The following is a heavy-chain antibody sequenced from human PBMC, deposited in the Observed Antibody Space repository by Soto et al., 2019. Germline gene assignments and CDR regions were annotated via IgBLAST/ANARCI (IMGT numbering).Heavy chain of an antibody. V-gene: IGHV4-59*01. CDR2: LAYTGIT. CDR1: RGPIRSYE. Sequence: QVHLQESGPGLLKPSETLSLTCSVSRGPIRSYELSWVRQAPGKGLEWIAYLAYTGITGYNPSLRSRVTISGETSQNVFSVKMTSVTAADTAVDYCVREGLSGYEALDHGGQGILVTVSS. D-gene: IGHD5-12*01. CDR3: VREGLSGYEALDH. J-gene: IGHJ4*02.